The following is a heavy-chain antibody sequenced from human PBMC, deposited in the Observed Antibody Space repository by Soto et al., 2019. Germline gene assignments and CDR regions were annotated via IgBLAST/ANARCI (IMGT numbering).Heavy chain of an antibody. CDR3: AREMRAYGDYVTHYYYYMDV. Sequence: ASVKVSCKASGYTFTSYDINWVRQATGQGLEWMGWMNPNSGNTGYAQKFQGRVTMTRNTSISTAYMELSSLRSEDTAVYYCAREMRAYGDYVTHYYYYMDVWGKGTTVTVSS. D-gene: IGHD4-17*01. V-gene: IGHV1-8*01. CDR2: MNPNSGNT. CDR1: GYTFTSYD. J-gene: IGHJ6*03.